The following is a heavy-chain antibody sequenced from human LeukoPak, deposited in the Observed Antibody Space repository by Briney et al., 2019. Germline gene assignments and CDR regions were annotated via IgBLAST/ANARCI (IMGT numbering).Heavy chain of an antibody. V-gene: IGHV3-33*05. CDR1: VFTFSNYH. CDR2: VSYDGSDK. Sequence: GGSLRLSCAASVFTFSNYHTHWVRHAPGKGLEWGAVVSYDGSDKHYTDSVKGRFNISRDNSNNTLYLQMNSVRAEDTAIYYCARDQSNGESMGYWGQGTLVTVSS. CDR3: ARDQSNGESMGY. J-gene: IGHJ4*02. D-gene: IGHD3-10*01.